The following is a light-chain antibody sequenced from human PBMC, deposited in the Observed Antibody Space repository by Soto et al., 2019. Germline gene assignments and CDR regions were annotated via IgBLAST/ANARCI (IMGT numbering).Light chain of an antibody. Sequence: QSALTQPASVSGSPGQSITISCTGASSDVGTYNSVSWYQQHPGKVPKLIIYDVSKRPSGVSDRFAASKSGNTASLTISGLQAEDEADYYCGSSTGSDTLVFGTGTKLTVL. CDR2: DVS. V-gene: IGLV2-14*03. CDR3: GSSTGSDTLV. J-gene: IGLJ1*01. CDR1: SSDVGTYNS.